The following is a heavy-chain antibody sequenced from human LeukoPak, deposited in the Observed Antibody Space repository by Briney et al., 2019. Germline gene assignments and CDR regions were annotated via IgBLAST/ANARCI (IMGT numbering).Heavy chain of an antibody. V-gene: IGHV3-74*01. J-gene: IGHJ4*02. CDR1: GFTFSGFW. CDR3: ARALYNSGWYPDYFDS. Sequence: GGSLRLSCAASGFTFSGFWMHWVRQAPGKGLVWVSCISFDGSDATYADSVKGRFTISRDNAKNTLHLQMDSLTVEDTAVYYCARALYNSGWYPDYFDSWGQGTLVTVSS. D-gene: IGHD6-13*01. CDR2: ISFDGSDA.